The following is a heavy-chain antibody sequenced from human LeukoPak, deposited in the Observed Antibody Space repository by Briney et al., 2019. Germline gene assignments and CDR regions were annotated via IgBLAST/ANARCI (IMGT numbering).Heavy chain of an antibody. Sequence: PGGSLRLSCAASGFTFSSYGMHWVRQAPGKGLEWVAVISYDGSNKYYADSVKGRFTISRDNSKNTLYLQMNSLRAEDTAVYYCAKGGPYSSGWYHREDWFDPWGQGTLVTVSS. CDR2: ISYDGSNK. CDR1: GFTFSSYG. V-gene: IGHV3-30*18. D-gene: IGHD6-19*01. CDR3: AKGGPYSSGWYHREDWFDP. J-gene: IGHJ5*02.